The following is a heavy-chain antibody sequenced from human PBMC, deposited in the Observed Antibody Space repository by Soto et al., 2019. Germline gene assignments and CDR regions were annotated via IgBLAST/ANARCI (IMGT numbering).Heavy chain of an antibody. CDR1: GYTFTSYA. D-gene: IGHD3-10*01. CDR2: IHAGNGNT. CDR3: AKSTYGSGSYYNIDY. Sequence: ASVKVSCKASGYTFTSYAMHWVRQAPGQRLEWMGWIHAGNGNTKYSQKFQGRVTITRDTSASTAYMELSSLRSEDTAVYYCAKSTYGSGSYYNIDYWGQGTLVTSPQ. J-gene: IGHJ4*02. V-gene: IGHV1-3*01.